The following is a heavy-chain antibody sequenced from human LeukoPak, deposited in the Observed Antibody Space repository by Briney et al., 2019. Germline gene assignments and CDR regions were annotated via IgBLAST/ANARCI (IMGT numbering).Heavy chain of an antibody. CDR3: ARDYDILTGYLDY. Sequence: PGGSLRLSCAASGFTFSSYSMNWVRQAPGKGLEWVSYISSSSSTIYYADSVKGRFTISRDNAKNSLYLQMNSLRAEDMAVYYCARDYDILTGYLDYWGQGTLVTVSS. CDR2: ISSSSSTI. J-gene: IGHJ4*02. V-gene: IGHV3-48*01. D-gene: IGHD3-9*01. CDR1: GFTFSSYS.